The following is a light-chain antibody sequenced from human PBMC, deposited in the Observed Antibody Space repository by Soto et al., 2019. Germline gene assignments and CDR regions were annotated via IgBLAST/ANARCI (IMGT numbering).Light chain of an antibody. CDR2: QTS. Sequence: EIVLTQSPATLSSFPGDRVTLSCRASQYINTRLAWYQHRPGQAPRLLNYQTSIRAAGIPARFSASGSGTDFTRPTGYEQPEYFALYSFHQRQSWPRTFGQGPKV. J-gene: IGKJ1*01. CDR3: HQRQSWPRT. CDR1: QYINTR. V-gene: IGKV3-11*01.